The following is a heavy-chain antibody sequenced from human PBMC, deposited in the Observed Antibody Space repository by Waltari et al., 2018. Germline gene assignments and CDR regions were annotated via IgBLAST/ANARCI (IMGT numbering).Heavy chain of an antibody. V-gene: IGHV4-59*01. CDR3: ARGGGEPYYYYYYMDV. J-gene: IGHJ6*03. Sequence: QVQLQESGPGLVKPSETLSLTCTVSGGSISSYYWSWIRQPPGKGLEWIGYIYYKGSTNYNPSLKSRVTISVDTSKNQFSLKLSSVTAADTAVYYCARGGGEPYYYYYYMDVWGKGTTVTISS. CDR2: IYYKGST. CDR1: GGSISSYY.